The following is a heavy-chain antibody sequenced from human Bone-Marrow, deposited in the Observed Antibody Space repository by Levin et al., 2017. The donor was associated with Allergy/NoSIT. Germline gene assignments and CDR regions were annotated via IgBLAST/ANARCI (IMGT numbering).Heavy chain of an antibody. CDR3: AKEDGDFWSGSYGMDV. D-gene: IGHD3-3*01. V-gene: IGHV3-23*01. CDR2: IGGSGDIT. J-gene: IGHJ6*02. Sequence: GGSLRPSCAASGFTFSSNSMSWVRQAPGKGLEWVSAIGGSGDITYYVDSLRGRFTISRDNSKNTLYLQMNSLRAEDTAVYYCAKEDGDFWSGSYGMDVWGQGTTVTVSS. CDR1: GFTFSSNS.